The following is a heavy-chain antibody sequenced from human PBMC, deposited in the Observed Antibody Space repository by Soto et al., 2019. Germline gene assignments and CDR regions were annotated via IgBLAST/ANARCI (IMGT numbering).Heavy chain of an antibody. Sequence: SXTLSLTCAVSGGSMSSGGYSWSWIRQPPGKGLEWIGYIYHSGSTYYNPSLKSRVTISVDRSKNQFSLKLSSVTAADTAVYYCARARRGYSYGESYYGMDVWGQGTTVTVS. V-gene: IGHV4-30-2*01. CDR2: IYHSGST. D-gene: IGHD5-18*01. CDR1: GGSMSSGGYS. CDR3: ARARRGYSYGESYYGMDV. J-gene: IGHJ6*02.